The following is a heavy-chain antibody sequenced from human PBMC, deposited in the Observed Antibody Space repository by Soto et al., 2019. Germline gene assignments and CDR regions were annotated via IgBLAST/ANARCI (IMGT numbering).Heavy chain of an antibody. J-gene: IGHJ5*02. CDR2: ISNSGSTI. CDR3: ARAVGATFAWFDP. D-gene: IGHD1-26*01. V-gene: IGHV3-11*01. CDR1: GFTFSDYY. Sequence: QVQLVESGGGLVKPGGSLRLSCAASGFTFSDYYMSWLRQAPGKGLEWVSYISNSGSTIYYADSVKGRFTISRDNAKNALYLQMNSLRAEDTAGYYCARAVGATFAWFDPWGQGTLVTVSS.